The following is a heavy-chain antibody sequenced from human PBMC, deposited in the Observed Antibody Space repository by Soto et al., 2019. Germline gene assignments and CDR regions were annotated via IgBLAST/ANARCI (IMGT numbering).Heavy chain of an antibody. J-gene: IGHJ4*02. V-gene: IGHV3-30*18. D-gene: IGHD5-18*01. CDR2: ISYDENNK. CDR1: GFTFTNYA. Sequence: QVQLVESGGGVVQPGRSLRLSCAASGFTFTNYAMHWVRQAPGKGLEWVAVISYDENNKYYADSVKGRFTISRDNSKNTVYLQMDSLRAEDTAVYYCAKKEGRGMDTTMVGIFDYWGQGTLVTVSS. CDR3: AKKEGRGMDTTMVGIFDY.